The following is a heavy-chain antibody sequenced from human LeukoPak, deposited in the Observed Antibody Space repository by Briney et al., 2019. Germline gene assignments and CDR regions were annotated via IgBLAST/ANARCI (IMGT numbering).Heavy chain of an antibody. J-gene: IGHJ4*02. V-gene: IGHV3-53*01. CDR1: GFTVSSNY. CDR3: ARDPGTQWLAYFDY. D-gene: IGHD6-19*01. Sequence: GGSLRLSCAASGFTVSSNYMSWVRQAPGKGLEWVSVISGSGGSTYYADSVKGRFTISRDNSKNTLYLQMNSLRAEDTAVCYCARDPGTQWLAYFDYWGREPWSPSPQ. CDR2: ISGSGGST.